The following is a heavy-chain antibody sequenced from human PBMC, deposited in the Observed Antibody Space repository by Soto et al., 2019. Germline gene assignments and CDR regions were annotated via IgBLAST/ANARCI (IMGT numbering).Heavy chain of an antibody. CDR2: INPNSGGT. CDR1: GYTFTGYY. V-gene: IGHV1-2*04. D-gene: IGHD6-13*01. Sequence: QVQLVQSGAEVKKPGASVKVSCKASGYTFTGYYMHWVRQAPGQGLEWMGWINPNSGGTNYAQKFQGWVTMTRDTSISTAYMELSRLRSDDTAVYYCAREEGSSSWYAARFDYWGQGTLVTVSS. CDR3: AREEGSSSWYAARFDY. J-gene: IGHJ4*02.